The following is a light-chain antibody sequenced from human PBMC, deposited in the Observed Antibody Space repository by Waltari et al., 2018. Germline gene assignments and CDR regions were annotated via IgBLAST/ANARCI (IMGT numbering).Light chain of an antibody. CDR1: QRVLYRSNKKNY. CDR3: HQYYATPPDGKT. J-gene: IGKJ1*01. V-gene: IGKV4-1*01. Sequence: DIVMTQSPDSLAVSLGERATINCKSSQRVLYRSNKKNYLAWYQQKAGQPPKLLIYWASTRESGVPDRFSGSGSGTDFTLTISSLQAEDVAVYYCHQYYATPPDGKTFGQGTKVEIK. CDR2: WAS.